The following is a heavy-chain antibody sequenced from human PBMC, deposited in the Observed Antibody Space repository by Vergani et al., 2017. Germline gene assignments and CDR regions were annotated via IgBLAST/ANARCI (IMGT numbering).Heavy chain of an antibody. D-gene: IGHD1-26*01. CDR2: IRYDGSNK. Sequence: VQLVQSGGGLVQPGGSLRLSCAASGFTFSSYGMHWVRQAPGKGLEWVAFIRYDGSNKYYADSVKGRFTISRDNSKNTLYLQMNSLRAEDTAVYYCAKTKAGGSEIFDYWGQGTLVTVSS. CDR1: GFTFSSYG. J-gene: IGHJ4*02. CDR3: AKTKAGGSEIFDY. V-gene: IGHV3-30*02.